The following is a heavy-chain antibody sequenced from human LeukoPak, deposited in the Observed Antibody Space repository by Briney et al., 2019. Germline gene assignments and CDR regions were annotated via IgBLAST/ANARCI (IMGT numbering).Heavy chain of an antibody. Sequence: SETLSLTCAVYGGSFSGYYWSWIRQPPGKGLEWIGEINHSGSTNYNPSLKSRVTISVDTSKNQFSLKLSSVTAADTAVYYCARDLVYSSSWYEGRGAFDIWGQGTMVTVSS. D-gene: IGHD6-13*01. V-gene: IGHV4-34*01. CDR3: ARDLVYSSSWYEGRGAFDI. CDR2: INHSGST. J-gene: IGHJ3*02. CDR1: GGSFSGYY.